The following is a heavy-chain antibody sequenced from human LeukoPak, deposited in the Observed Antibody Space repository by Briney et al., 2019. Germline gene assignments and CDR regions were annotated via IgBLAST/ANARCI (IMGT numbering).Heavy chain of an antibody. CDR3: ARDHGSGSYYYY. CDR2: ISYGGSNK. Sequence: PGGSLRLSCTASGFTFGDYAMHWVRQAPGKGLEWVAVISYGGSNKYYADSVKGRFTISRDNSKNTLYLQMNSLRAEDTAVYYCARDHGSGSYYYYWGQGTLVTVSS. CDR1: GFTFGDYA. V-gene: IGHV3-30-3*01. J-gene: IGHJ4*02. D-gene: IGHD3-10*01.